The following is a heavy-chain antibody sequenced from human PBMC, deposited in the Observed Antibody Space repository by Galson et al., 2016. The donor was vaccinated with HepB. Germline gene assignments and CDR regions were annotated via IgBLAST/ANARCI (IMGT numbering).Heavy chain of an antibody. J-gene: IGHJ4*02. D-gene: IGHD2-2*01. V-gene: IGHV3-7*01. Sequence: SLRLSCAASEFTFNRYWMSWVRQAPGRGPEWVAKLSPSGGERYYVDSVKGRFTVSRDNAKNSLFLEMDSLGVEDTAVYYCARARGGDCDRTSGHAEYFDSWGQGTLVTVSS. CDR2: LSPSGGER. CDR1: EFTFNRYW. CDR3: ARARGGDCDRTSGHAEYFDS.